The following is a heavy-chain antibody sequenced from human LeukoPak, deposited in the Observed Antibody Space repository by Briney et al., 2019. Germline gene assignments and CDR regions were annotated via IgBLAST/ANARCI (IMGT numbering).Heavy chain of an antibody. J-gene: IGHJ3*02. CDR1: GGSVSSGSYY. CDR3: ARGDRLYSSSWYSDAFVI. Sequence: SETLSLTCTVSGGSVSSGSYYWSWIRQPPGKGLEWIGCIYYSGSTNYNPSLKSRVTISVDTSKNQFSLKLSSVTAADTAVYYCARGDRLYSSSWYSDAFVIWGQGTMVTVSS. D-gene: IGHD6-13*01. V-gene: IGHV4-61*01. CDR2: IYYSGST.